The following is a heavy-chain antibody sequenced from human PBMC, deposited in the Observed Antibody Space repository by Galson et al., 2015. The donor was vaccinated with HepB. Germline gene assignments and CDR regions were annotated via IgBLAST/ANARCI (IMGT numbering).Heavy chain of an antibody. V-gene: IGHV1-18*01. CDR3: ARDTAYGDSSLCY. CDR2: IGGYNGNR. J-gene: IGHJ4*02. Sequence: SVKVSCKASGYTFPNYGVSWVRQAPGQGLEWMGWIGGYNGNRQYAQKFQGRVTMTTDTSTNTVYLELRSLRSDDTAVYYCARDTAYGDSSLCYWGQGTLVTVSS. CDR1: GYTFPNYG. D-gene: IGHD4-17*01.